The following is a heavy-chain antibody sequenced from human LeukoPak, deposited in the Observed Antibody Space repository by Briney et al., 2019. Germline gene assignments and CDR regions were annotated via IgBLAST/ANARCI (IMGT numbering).Heavy chain of an antibody. CDR1: GYSISSGYY. CDR2: IFHSGST. J-gene: IGHJ6*04. CDR3: ARASGSYGSGSYYYYGMDV. V-gene: IGHV4-38-2*01. D-gene: IGHD3-10*01. Sequence: SETLSLTCAVSGYSISSGYYWGWIRQPPGKGLEWIGSIFHSGSTYYNPSLKSRVNMSVDTSKNQISLKLSSVTAADTAVYFCARASGSYGSGSYYYYGMDVWGKGTTVTVSS.